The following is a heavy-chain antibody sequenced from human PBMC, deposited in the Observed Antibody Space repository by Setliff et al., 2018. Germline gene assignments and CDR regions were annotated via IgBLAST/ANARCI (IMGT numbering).Heavy chain of an antibody. Sequence: PGGSLRLSCVATGFSFRNCWASWVRQAQGKGPEWLASINPGGSETYYVDSARGRFTISRDNARNSLSLQMNSLRSDDTAVYYCLGAGTCSYWGQGTRVTVPQ. V-gene: IGHV3-7*01. CDR1: GFSFRNCW. CDR3: LGAGTCSY. CDR2: INPGGSET. J-gene: IGHJ4*02. D-gene: IGHD3-10*02.